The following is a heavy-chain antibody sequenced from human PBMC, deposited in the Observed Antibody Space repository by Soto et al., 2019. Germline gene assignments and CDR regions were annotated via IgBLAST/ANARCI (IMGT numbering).Heavy chain of an antibody. CDR2: IMIDSNHI. Sequence: EVQLVESGGGLVQPGGSLRLSCAASGCIFTSYSMNWVRQAPGKGLEWLSYIMIDSNHIGYADSVRGRFTISSDIAKNSLYLQMNSLRDEDTAVYYCARDLSYAFDYWGQGTLVTVSS. CDR3: ARDLSYAFDY. CDR1: GCIFTSYS. D-gene: IGHD1-26*01. V-gene: IGHV3-48*02. J-gene: IGHJ4*02.